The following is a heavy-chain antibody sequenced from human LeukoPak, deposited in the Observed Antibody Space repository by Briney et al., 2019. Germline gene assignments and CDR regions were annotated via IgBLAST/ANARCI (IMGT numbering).Heavy chain of an antibody. CDR3: ARDGVAVAGNWFDP. V-gene: IGHV4-39*07. D-gene: IGHD6-19*01. J-gene: IGHJ5*02. CDR1: GGSISSSSYY. Sequence: SETLSLTCTVSGGSISSSSYYWGWIRQPPGKGLEWIGSIYYSGSTYYNPSLKSRVTISVDTSKNQFSLKLSSVTAADTAVYYCARDGVAVAGNWFDPWGQGTLVTVSS. CDR2: IYYSGST.